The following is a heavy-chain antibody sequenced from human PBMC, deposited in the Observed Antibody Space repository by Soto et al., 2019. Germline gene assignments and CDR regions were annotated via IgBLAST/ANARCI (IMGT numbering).Heavy chain of an antibody. J-gene: IGHJ6*02. V-gene: IGHV1-24*01. CDR2: FDPEDGET. CDR1: GYTLTELS. Sequence: ASVKVSCKVSGYTLTELSMHWVRQAPGKGLEWMGGFDPEDGETIYAQKFQGRVTMTEDTSTDTAYMELSSLRSEDTAVYYCARVAAAGPEDPKYYYYYYGMDVWGQGTTVTV. CDR3: ARVAAAGPEDPKYYYYYYGMDV. D-gene: IGHD6-13*01.